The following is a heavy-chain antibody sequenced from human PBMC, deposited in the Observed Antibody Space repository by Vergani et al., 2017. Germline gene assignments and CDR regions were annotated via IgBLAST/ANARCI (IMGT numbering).Heavy chain of an antibody. CDR1: GGSISSSSYY. CDR2: IYYSGST. D-gene: IGHD2-2*01. Sequence: QVQLQQWGPGLVKPSETLSLTCTVSGGSISSSSYYWGWIRQPPGKGLEWIGSIYYSGSTHYNPSLKSRVTISVDTSKNQFSLKLSSVTAADTAVYYCARHSAIVGVHDYWGQGTLVTVSS. CDR3: ARHSAIVGVHDY. J-gene: IGHJ4*02. V-gene: IGHV4-39*01.